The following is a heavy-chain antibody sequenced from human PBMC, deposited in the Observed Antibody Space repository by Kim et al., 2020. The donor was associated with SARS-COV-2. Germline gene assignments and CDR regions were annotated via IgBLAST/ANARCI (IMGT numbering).Heavy chain of an antibody. CDR3: ARAVPTKYCSGGSCYPQFDY. V-gene: IGHV4-34*01. CDR1: GGSFSGYY. J-gene: IGHJ4*02. CDR2: INHSGST. D-gene: IGHD2-15*01. Sequence: SETLSLTCAVYGGSFSGYYWSWIRQPPGKGLEWIGEINHSGSTNYNPSLKSRVTISVDTSKNQFSLKLSSVTAADTAVYYCARAVPTKYCSGGSCYPQFDYWGQGTLVTVSS.